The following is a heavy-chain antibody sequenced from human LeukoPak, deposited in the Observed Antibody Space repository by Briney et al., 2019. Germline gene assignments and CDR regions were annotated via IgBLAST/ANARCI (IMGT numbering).Heavy chain of an antibody. Sequence: SETLSLTCTVSGGSISSYYWSWIRQPAGKGLEWIGHIYSTGSTNYNPSLNSRVTISVDTSESQFSLKLSSVTAADTAVYYCARGGWLPPDYWGQGTLVTVSS. D-gene: IGHD3-22*01. V-gene: IGHV4-4*07. CDR1: GGSISSYY. CDR2: IYSTGST. J-gene: IGHJ4*02. CDR3: ARGGWLPPDY.